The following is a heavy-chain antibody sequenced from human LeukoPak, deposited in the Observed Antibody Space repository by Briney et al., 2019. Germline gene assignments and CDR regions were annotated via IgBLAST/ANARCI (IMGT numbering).Heavy chain of an antibody. D-gene: IGHD6-13*01. CDR3: ASGDSSSWYDY. J-gene: IGHJ4*02. CDR1: GGTFSSYA. Sequence: SVKVSCKASGGTFSSYAISWVRQAPGQGLEWMGRIIPILGIANYAQKFQGRVTITADKSTSTAYMELSSLRSEDTAVHYCASGDSSSWYDYWGQGTLVTVSS. V-gene: IGHV1-69*04. CDR2: IIPILGIA.